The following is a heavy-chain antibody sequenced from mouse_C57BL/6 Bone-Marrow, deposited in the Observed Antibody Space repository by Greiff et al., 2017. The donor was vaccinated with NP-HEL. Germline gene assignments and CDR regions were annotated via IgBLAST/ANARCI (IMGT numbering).Heavy chain of an antibody. J-gene: IGHJ3*01. V-gene: IGHV1-81*01. Sequence: VQRVESGAELARPGASVKLSCKASGYTFTSYGISWVKQRTGQGLEWIGEIYPRSGNTYYNEKFKGKATLTADKSSSTAYMELRSLTSEDSAVYFCARWDTTVPAFAYWGQGTLVTVSA. D-gene: IGHD1-1*01. CDR2: IYPRSGNT. CDR1: GYTFTSYG. CDR3: ARWDTTVPAFAY.